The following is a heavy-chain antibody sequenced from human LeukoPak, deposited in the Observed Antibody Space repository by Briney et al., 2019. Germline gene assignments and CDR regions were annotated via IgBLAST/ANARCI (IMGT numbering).Heavy chain of an antibody. CDR1: GGSISSYY. CDR3: ARDSVYSSGWYSYWYFDL. Sequence: SETLSLTCTVSGGSISSYYWSWIRQPPGKGLEWIGYIYYSGSTNYNPSLKSRVTISVDTSKNQFSLKLSSVTAADTAVYYCARDSVYSSGWYSYWYFDLWDRGTLVTVSS. CDR2: IYYSGST. J-gene: IGHJ2*01. D-gene: IGHD6-19*01. V-gene: IGHV4-59*01.